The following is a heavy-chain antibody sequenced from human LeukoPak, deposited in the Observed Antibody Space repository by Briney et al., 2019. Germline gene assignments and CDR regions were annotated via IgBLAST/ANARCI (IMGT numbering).Heavy chain of an antibody. CDR2: ISYTGST. V-gene: IGHV4-59*08. J-gene: IGHJ4*02. Sequence: SETLSLTCTISGGSIGGDHWSWIRQAPGEGLEWIGYISYTGSTSYNPSLRSRVTISLNTPENQFSLRLTSVTAADTAVYYCARAVTGPSLVDFWGQGTLVAVSS. CDR1: GGSIGGDH. D-gene: IGHD6-19*01. CDR3: ARAVTGPSLVDF.